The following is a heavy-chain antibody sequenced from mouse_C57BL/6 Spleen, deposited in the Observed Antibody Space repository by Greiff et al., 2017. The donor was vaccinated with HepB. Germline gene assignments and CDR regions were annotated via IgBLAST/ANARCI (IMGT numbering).Heavy chain of an antibody. CDR1: GFSLTSYG. CDR3: ANSYSKAWFAY. Sequence: VAPSQSLSITCTVSGFSLTSYGVSWVRQPPGKGLEWLGVICGYGSTNYHSALISRLSISKDNSKSKVFLKLNSLQTDDTATYYYANSYSKAWFAYWGQGTLVTVSA. J-gene: IGHJ3*01. CDR2: ICGYGST. V-gene: IGHV2-3*01. D-gene: IGHD2-5*01.